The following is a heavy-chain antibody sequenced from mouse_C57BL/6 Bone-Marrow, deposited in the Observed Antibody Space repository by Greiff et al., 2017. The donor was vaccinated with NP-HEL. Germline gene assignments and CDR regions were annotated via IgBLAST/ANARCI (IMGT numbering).Heavy chain of an antibody. V-gene: IGHV5-6*02. CDR2: ISSGGSYT. Sequence: EVNVVESGGDLVKPGGSLKLSCAASGFTFSSYGMSWVRQTPDKRLEWVATISSGGSYTYYPDSVKGRFTISRDNAKNTLYLQMSSLKSEDTAMYYCARRDGYWGQGTTLTVSS. J-gene: IGHJ2*01. CDR1: GFTFSSYG. CDR3: ARRDGY.